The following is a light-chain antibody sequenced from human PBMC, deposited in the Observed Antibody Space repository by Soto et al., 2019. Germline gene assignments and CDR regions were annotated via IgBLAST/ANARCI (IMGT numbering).Light chain of an antibody. V-gene: IGKV1-5*03. J-gene: IGKJ1*01. CDR2: KAS. CDR3: QQYSTYWWR. Sequence: DIQMTQSPSTLSAFVGDRVTITCRASESISSWLAWYQQKPGKAPKLLIYKASTLESGVPSRFSGSGSGTEFTLTISSLQPDDFATYYCQQYSTYWWRFGQGTKVEIK. CDR1: ESISSW.